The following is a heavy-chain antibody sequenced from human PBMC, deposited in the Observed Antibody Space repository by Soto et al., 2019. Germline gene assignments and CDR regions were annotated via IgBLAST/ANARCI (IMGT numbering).Heavy chain of an antibody. V-gene: IGHV3-33*01. J-gene: IGHJ5*02. CDR2: IWYDGSNK. CDR1: GFTFSSYG. Sequence: QVQLVESGGGVVQPGRSLRLSCAASGFTFSSYGMHWVRQAPGKGLEWVAVIWYDGSNKYYADSVKGRFTISRDNSKNTLYLQMNSLRAEDTAVYYCARGLAAPHGEPFWFDPWGQGTLVTVSS. D-gene: IGHD3-10*01. CDR3: ARGLAAPHGEPFWFDP.